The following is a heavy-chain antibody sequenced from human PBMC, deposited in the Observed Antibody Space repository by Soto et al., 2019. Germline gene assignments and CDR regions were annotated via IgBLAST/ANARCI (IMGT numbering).Heavy chain of an antibody. Sequence: QVQLVQSGAEVKKPGSSVKVSCKASGGTFGSYAISWVRQAPGQGPEWMGGIIPITGTANYAQKFQGRVTITADESTSTASMQLSSLRSEDTAVYYCARSQGSSTSLEIYFYYCYGMDVWGQGTTVTVSS. V-gene: IGHV1-69*01. CDR2: IIPITGTA. CDR1: GGTFGSYA. CDR3: ARSQGSSTSLEIYFYYCYGMDV. D-gene: IGHD2-2*01. J-gene: IGHJ6*02.